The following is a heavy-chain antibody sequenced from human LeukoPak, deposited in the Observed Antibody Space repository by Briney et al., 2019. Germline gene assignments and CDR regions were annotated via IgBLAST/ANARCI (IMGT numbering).Heavy chain of an antibody. CDR2: IYYSGST. D-gene: IGHD6-6*01. V-gene: IGHV4-59*01. Sequence: SETLSLTCTVAGGSISSYYWSWIRQPPGKGLEWIGYIYYSGSTNYNPSLKSRVTISVDTSKNQFSLKLSSVTAADTAVYYCARAYSSSSHGYYGMDVWGQGTTVTVSS. CDR3: ARAYSSSSHGYYGMDV. J-gene: IGHJ6*02. CDR1: GGSISSYY.